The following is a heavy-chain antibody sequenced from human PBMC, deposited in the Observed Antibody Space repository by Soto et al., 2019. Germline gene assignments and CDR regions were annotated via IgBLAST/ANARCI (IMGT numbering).Heavy chain of an antibody. J-gene: IGHJ6*02. CDR1: VYSFIVDY. V-gene: IGHV1-46*01. Sequence: SLNVSWKGSVYSFIVDYSHWLRHTHGQGLEWMRIINPSGGSTSYAQKFQGRVTMTRDTSTSTVYMELSSLRSEDTAVYYCARTGAVDGKAVYYYSGMDVWGQATTVTV. CDR3: ARTGAVDGKAVYYYSGMDV. CDR2: INPSGGST. D-gene: IGHD6-19*01.